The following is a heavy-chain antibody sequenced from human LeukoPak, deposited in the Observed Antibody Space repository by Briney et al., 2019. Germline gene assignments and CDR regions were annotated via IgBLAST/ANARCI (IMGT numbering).Heavy chain of an antibody. CDR2: IKEDGTEK. CDR3: ARDQFSGYYDY. J-gene: IGHJ4*02. V-gene: IGHV3-7*01. D-gene: IGHD3-22*01. CDR1: GFTFSSYW. Sequence: GGSLRLSCAASGFTFSSYWMTWVRQAPTKELEWVANIKEDGTEKFYVDSVKGRFTISRDNAKNSLYLQINSLRAEDTAVYYCARDQFSGYYDYWGQGTLVTVSS.